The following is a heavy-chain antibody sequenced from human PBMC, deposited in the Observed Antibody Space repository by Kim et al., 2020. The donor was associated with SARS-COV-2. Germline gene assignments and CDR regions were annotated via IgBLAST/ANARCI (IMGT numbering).Heavy chain of an antibody. Sequence: RTNSNPPLKSRVTISVDTSKNQFSLKLSSVTAADTAVYYCARDELGFATDWGQGTLVTVSS. D-gene: IGHD1-26*01. J-gene: IGHJ4*02. V-gene: IGHV4-59*01. CDR3: ARDELGFATD. CDR2: RT.